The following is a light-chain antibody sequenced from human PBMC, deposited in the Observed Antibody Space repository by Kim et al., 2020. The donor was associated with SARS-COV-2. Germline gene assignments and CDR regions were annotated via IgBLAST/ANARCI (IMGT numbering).Light chain of an antibody. V-gene: IGLV3-1*01. J-gene: IGLJ2*01. CDR2: QDS. CDR3: QAWDSSTAV. CDR1: KLGDKY. Sequence: VSPEQTARVTGSGDKLGDKYACWYQQKPGQSPVLVIYQDSKRPSGIPERFSGSNAGNTATLTISGTQAMDEADYYCQAWDSSTAVFGGGTQLTVL.